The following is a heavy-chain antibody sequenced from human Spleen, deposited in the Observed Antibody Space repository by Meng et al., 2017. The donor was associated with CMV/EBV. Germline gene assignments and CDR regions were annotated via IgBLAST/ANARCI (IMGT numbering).Heavy chain of an antibody. Sequence: GESLKISCAASGFIVRNNYMSWVRQAPGKGLEWVSTISGIDGSTYYADSVKGRFTISRDNSKNTLYLQMNSLRAEDTAVYYCARAASYYSGPDYWGQGTLVTVSS. D-gene: IGHD1-26*01. V-gene: IGHV3-53*05. J-gene: IGHJ4*02. CDR2: ISGIDGST. CDR3: ARAASYYSGPDY. CDR1: GFIVRNNY.